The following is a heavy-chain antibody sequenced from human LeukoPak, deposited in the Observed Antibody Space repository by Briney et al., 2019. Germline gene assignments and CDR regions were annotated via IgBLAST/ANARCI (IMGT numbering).Heavy chain of an antibody. V-gene: IGHV1-69*13. D-gene: IGHD3-22*01. CDR1: GGTFSSYA. J-gene: IGHJ5*02. CDR3: ARDGLYYYDSSGYPNWFDP. Sequence: GASVKVSCKASGGTFSSYAISWVRQAPGQGLEWMGGIIPIFGTANYAQKFQGRVTITADESTSTAYMELSSLRSEDTAVYYCARDGLYYYDSSGYPNWFDPGAREPWSPSPQ. CDR2: IIPIFGTA.